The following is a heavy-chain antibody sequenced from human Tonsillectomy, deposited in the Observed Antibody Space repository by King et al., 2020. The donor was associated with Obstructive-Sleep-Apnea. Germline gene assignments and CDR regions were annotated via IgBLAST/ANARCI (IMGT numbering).Heavy chain of an antibody. CDR2: ISSSSITI. CDR3: ARPNNWNDGGFDY. Sequence: VQLVESGGGLVQPGGSLRLSCAASGFTFSSYSMHWVRQAPGKGREWVSYISSSSITIYYADSVKGQFTIPRDNAKNTLYLQMNSLRAGDTAVYYCARPNNWNDGGFDYWGQGTLVTVSS. D-gene: IGHD1-1*01. J-gene: IGHJ4*02. V-gene: IGHV3-48*04. CDR1: GFTFSSYS.